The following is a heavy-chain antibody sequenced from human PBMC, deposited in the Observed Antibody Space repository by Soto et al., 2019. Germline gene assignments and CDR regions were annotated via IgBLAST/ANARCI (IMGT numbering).Heavy chain of an antibody. J-gene: IGHJ6*02. D-gene: IGHD4-4*01. CDR1: GGTFSSSA. CDR2: IIPLFRTP. CDR3: ARDNDRLQLGGNYYYLLDV. Sequence: QVQLVQSGAAMKEPGSSVKVSCKTSGGTFSSSAISWLRHAPGQGLEWMGGIIPLFRTPDYAQKFQGRVTIAADESTSTAYMELSSLRSEDTAVYYCARDNDRLQLGGNYYYLLDVWGQGTTITVSS. V-gene: IGHV1-69*12.